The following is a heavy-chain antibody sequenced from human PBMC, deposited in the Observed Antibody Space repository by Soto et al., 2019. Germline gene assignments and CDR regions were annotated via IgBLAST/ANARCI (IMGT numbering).Heavy chain of an antibody. J-gene: IGHJ4*02. Sequence: EVQLLDSGGGWVQPGGSLRLSCVASGFVFSDYAMSWVRQAPGKGLEWVSAISAGGSDTYYADSVKGRFTVSRVNSKNTMYLQMHTLRAEDTAIYYCSSVPIWWGSSSCYTEGFASWGQGTLVTVSS. CDR2: ISAGGSDT. CDR3: SSVPIWWGSSSCYTEGFAS. CDR1: GFVFSDYA. D-gene: IGHD2-2*01. V-gene: IGHV3-23*01.